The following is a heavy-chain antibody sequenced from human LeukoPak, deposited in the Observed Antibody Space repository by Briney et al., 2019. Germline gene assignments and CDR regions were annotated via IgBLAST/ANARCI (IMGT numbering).Heavy chain of an antibody. Sequence: SQTLSLTCAISGDSVSSNSAAWNWMRQSPSRGLEWLGRTYYRSKWYNGYAVFVKSRISVNLDTSKNQFSLQLNSVTPEDTAVYYCARSGSGGWIDYWGQGTLVTVSS. CDR3: ARSGSGGWIDY. V-gene: IGHV6-1*01. J-gene: IGHJ4*02. D-gene: IGHD6-19*01. CDR2: TYYRSKWYN. CDR1: GDSVSSNSAA.